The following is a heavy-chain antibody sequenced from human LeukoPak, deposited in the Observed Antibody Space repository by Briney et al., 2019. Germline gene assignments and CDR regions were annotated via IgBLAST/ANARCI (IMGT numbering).Heavy chain of an antibody. CDR2: ISDSSNYI. D-gene: IGHD3-22*01. Sequence: GGSLRLSCAASGFTFSSYNMNWVRKAPGKGLEWVSSISDSSNYIYYADSVKGRFTISRDNSKNTLYLQMNSLRAEDTAVYYCARDYYDSSGYENWFDPWGQGTLVTVSS. CDR3: ARDYYDSSGYENWFDP. V-gene: IGHV3-21*01. CDR1: GFTFSSYN. J-gene: IGHJ5*02.